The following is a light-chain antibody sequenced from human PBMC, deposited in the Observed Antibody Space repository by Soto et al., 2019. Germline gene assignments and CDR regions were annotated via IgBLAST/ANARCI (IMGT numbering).Light chain of an antibody. CDR1: QGVSSH. CDR3: QHLNSYPIT. Sequence: IQLTQFPSSLSASVGDRVTITCRASQGVSSHLAWHQQKPGKAPKLLIYEVSTLQSGVPSRFSGSGSGTDFPLTISSLQPEDFATYYCQHLNSYPITFGQGTRLEIK. V-gene: IGKV1-9*01. CDR2: EVS. J-gene: IGKJ5*01.